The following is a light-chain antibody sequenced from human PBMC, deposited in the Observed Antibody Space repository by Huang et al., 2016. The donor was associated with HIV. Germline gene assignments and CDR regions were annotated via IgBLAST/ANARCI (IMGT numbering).Light chain of an antibody. CDR2: KAS. Sequence: DIQMTQSPSTLSASVGDRVTITCRASQSIRSWLAWYQQRPGKAPKLLIYKASSLESGVPERFSGSGSGTEFNLTISSLQPDDFATYYCQQYDSYSATFGQGTKVEIK. J-gene: IGKJ1*01. CDR3: QQYDSYSAT. CDR1: QSIRSW. V-gene: IGKV1-5*03.